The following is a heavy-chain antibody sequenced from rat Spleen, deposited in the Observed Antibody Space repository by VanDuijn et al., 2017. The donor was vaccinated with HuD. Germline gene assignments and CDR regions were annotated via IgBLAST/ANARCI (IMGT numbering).Heavy chain of an antibody. V-gene: IGHV5-29*01. D-gene: IGHD1-11*01. J-gene: IGHJ3*01. CDR3: ARGRDWFAY. CDR2: ISYDGSST. CDR1: GFTFSSYW. Sequence: EVQLVETGGGLVQPGRSLKLSCVASGFTFSSYWMYWVRQAPTKGLDWVATISYDGSSTYYRDSVKGRYTISRDNAKSTLYLQMNSLKSEDTATYYCARGRDWFAYWGQGTLVTVSS.